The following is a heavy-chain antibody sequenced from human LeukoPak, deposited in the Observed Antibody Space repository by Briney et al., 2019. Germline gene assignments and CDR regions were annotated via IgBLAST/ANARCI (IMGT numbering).Heavy chain of an antibody. V-gene: IGHV3-48*03. CDR2: ISSSGSTI. CDR1: GFTFSSYE. D-gene: IGHD3-22*01. Sequence: GGSLRLSCAASGFTFSSYEMNWVRQAPGKGLEWVSYISSSGSTIYYADSVKGRFTISRDNAKNSLYLQMNSLRAEDTAVYYCSRDANYYDSSRHYFDAFDIWGQGTMVTVSS. CDR3: SRDANYYDSSRHYFDAFDI. J-gene: IGHJ3*02.